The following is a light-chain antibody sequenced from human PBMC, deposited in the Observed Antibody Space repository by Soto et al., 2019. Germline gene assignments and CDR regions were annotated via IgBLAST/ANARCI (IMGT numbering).Light chain of an antibody. CDR2: MAS. CDR1: QSVSAW. J-gene: IGKJ1*01. Sequence: DIQMTQSPSTLSASVGDRVTITCRASQSVSAWLAWYQQKPGKAPKLLIYMASIFESGVPSRFSGSGSGTEFTLTISSLEPDDLATYYCQQYNSYSWTVGQGTRVE. V-gene: IGKV1-5*03. CDR3: QQYNSYSWT.